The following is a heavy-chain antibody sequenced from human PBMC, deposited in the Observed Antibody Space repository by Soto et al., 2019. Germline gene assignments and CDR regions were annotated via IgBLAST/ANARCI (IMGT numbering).Heavy chain of an antibody. CDR1: GGSISSYY. V-gene: IGHV4-59*01. J-gene: IGHJ5*02. D-gene: IGHD6-13*01. Sequence: QVQLQESGPGLVKPSETLSLTCTVSGGSISSYYWSWIRQPPGKGLEWIGYIYYSGSTNYHPSLQSRVTISVDTSKNQFSLKLSSVTAADTAVYCCARVFIAAAAHDPWGQGTLVTVSS. CDR3: ARVFIAAAAHDP. CDR2: IYYSGST.